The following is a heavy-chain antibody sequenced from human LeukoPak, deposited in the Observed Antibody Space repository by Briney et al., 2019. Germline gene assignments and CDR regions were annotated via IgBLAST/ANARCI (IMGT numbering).Heavy chain of an antibody. J-gene: IGHJ4*02. CDR2: IYHIGST. CDR1: GYSISRGYY. D-gene: IGHD1-20*01. CDR3: ARAGWIITSGIDY. Sequence: SETLSHTCGVSGYSISRGYYWAWIRQPPGKGLEWIGTIYHIGSTYYNPSLESRVTISVDKSKNEFSLNLNSVTAADTAVYYCARAGWIITSGIDYWGQGALVTVSS. V-gene: IGHV4-38-2*01.